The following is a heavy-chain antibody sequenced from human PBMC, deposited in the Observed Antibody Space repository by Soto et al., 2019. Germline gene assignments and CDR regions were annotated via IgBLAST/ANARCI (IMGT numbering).Heavy chain of an antibody. CDR1: GYTFTSYY. CDR2: INPSGGST. V-gene: IGHV1-46*01. J-gene: IGHJ6*02. D-gene: IGHD2-15*01. CDR3: ARSPNCSGGSCYLYYYYYYGMDV. Sequence: QVQLVQSGAEVKKPGASVKVSCKASGYTFTSYYMHWVRQAPGQGLEWMGIINPSGGSTSYAQKFQGRVTMTRDTSTSTVYMELSSLRSEDTAVYYCARSPNCSGGSCYLYYYYYYGMDVWGQGTTVTVSS.